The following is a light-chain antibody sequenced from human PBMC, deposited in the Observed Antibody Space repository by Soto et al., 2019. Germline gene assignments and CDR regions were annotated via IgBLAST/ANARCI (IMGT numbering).Light chain of an antibody. Sequence: TQPASVSGSPGQSITISCTGTSSDVGGYNYVSWYQQHPGKAPKFMIYDVSNRPSGVSNRFSGSKSGNTASLTISGLQAEDEADYYCTSYTTSNTRQIVFGTGTKVTVL. CDR2: DVS. CDR3: TSYTTSNTRQIV. CDR1: SSDVGGYNY. V-gene: IGLV2-14*01. J-gene: IGLJ1*01.